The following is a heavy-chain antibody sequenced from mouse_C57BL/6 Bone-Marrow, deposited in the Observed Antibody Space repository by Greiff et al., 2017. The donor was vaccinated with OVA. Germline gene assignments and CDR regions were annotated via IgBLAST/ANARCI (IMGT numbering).Heavy chain of an antibody. CDR3: AREVYDYGLSYWYFDV. Sequence: VQLKESGPGMVKPSQSLSLTCTVTGYSITSGYDWHWIRHFPGNKLEWMGYISYSGSTNSNPSLKSRIPITHDTSKNHFFLKLNSVTTEDTATYYCAREVYDYGLSYWYFDVWGTGTTVTVSS. CDR2: ISYSGST. CDR1: GYSITSGYD. V-gene: IGHV3-1*01. D-gene: IGHD2-4*01. J-gene: IGHJ1*03.